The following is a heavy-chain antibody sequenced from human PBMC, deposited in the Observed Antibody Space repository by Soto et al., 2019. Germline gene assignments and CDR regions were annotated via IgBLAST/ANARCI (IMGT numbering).Heavy chain of an antibody. D-gene: IGHD5-12*01. V-gene: IGHV3-64D*06. Sequence: XASLRLSGSASGFTFSSYAMHWVRQAPGKGLEYVSGVRGNGDPPFYADSVKGRFTISRDNSKNTLYLQMSSLSADDTAVYYCVKSRGGNNFDFFDWGQGALVTVSS. CDR3: VKSRGGNNFDFFD. CDR1: GFTFSSYA. J-gene: IGHJ4*02. CDR2: VRGNGDPP.